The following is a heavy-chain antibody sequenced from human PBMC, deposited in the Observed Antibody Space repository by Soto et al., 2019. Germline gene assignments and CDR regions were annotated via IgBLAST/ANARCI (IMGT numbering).Heavy chain of an antibody. D-gene: IGHD4-17*01. J-gene: IGHJ4*02. CDR2: IWYDGSNK. CDR1: GFTFSSYG. Sequence: GGSLRLSCAASGFTFSSYGMHWVRQAPGKGLEWVAVIWYDGSNKYYADSVKGRFTISRDNSKNTLYLQMNNLRAEDTAVYYCAKDYSIDYGDYTTEPLDYWGQGTLVTVSS. CDR3: AKDYSIDYGDYTTEPLDY. V-gene: IGHV3-33*06.